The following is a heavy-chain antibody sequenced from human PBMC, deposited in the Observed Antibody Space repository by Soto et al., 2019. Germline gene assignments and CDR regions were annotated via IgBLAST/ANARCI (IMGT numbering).Heavy chain of an antibody. CDR2: ISTSSSYI. Sequence: EVQLVESGGGLVKPGGSLRLSCAASGFTFSTYSMNWVRQAPGKGLEWVSSISTSSSYIYYADSVKGRFTISRDNAKNSLYLQMNSLRAEDTAVDYCARYYYEKSGVTKYSYGMDVWGQGTTVTVSS. V-gene: IGHV3-21*01. D-gene: IGHD3-22*01. J-gene: IGHJ6*02. CDR1: GFTFSTYS. CDR3: ARYYYEKSGVTKYSYGMDV.